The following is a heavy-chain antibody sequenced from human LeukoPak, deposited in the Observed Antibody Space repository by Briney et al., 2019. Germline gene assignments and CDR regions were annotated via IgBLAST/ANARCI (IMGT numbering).Heavy chain of an antibody. J-gene: IGHJ5*02. D-gene: IGHD2-2*01. CDR2: LSASGGTT. V-gene: IGHV3-23*01. Sequence: GGSLRLSCAASGFTFSSYAMSWVRQAPGKGLEWVSALSASGGTTYYADSVKGRFTTSRDNSKNTLYLQMNSLRVEDTAVYHCAKLPREYCSSTSCPNWFDTWGLGTLVTVSS. CDR3: AKLPREYCSSTSCPNWFDT. CDR1: GFTFSSYA.